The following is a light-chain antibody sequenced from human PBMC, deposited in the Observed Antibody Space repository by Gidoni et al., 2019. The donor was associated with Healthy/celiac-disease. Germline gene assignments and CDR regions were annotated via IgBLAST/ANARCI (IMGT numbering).Light chain of an antibody. CDR2: DAS. CDR3: QQYDNRPFT. V-gene: IGKV1-33*01. Sequence: DIQMTQSPSSLSASLGDRVTITCQASQDISNYLNWYQQKPGKAPKLLIYDASNLETGVPSRFSGSGSGTDFTFTISSLQPEDIATYYCQQYDNRPFTFGPGTKVEIK. J-gene: IGKJ3*01. CDR1: QDISNY.